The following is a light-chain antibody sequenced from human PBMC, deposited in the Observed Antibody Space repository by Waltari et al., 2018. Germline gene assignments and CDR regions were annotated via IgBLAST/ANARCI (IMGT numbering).Light chain of an antibody. CDR1: QGISSY. V-gene: IGKV1-8*01. CDR2: AAS. CDR3: QQYYSYPHT. J-gene: IGKJ2*01. Sequence: AIRITQSPSSLSASTGDRVTITCRASQGISSYLAWYQNKPGKAPKLLIYAASTLQSGVPSRFSGSGSGTDFTLTISCLQSEDFATYYCQQYYSYPHTFGQGTKLEIK.